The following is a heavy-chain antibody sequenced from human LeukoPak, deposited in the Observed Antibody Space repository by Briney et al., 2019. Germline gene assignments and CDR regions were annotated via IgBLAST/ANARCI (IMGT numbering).Heavy chain of an antibody. Sequence: PGGSLRLSCTASGFTFGDYAVSWVRQAPGKGLEWVGFIRSKAYGGTTEYAASVKSRFTISRDDSKSTAYLQMNSLKTEDTAVYYCTTHGASYYFDYWGQGTLVTVSS. V-gene: IGHV3-49*04. CDR3: TTHGASYYFDY. D-gene: IGHD6-6*01. J-gene: IGHJ4*02. CDR1: GFTFGDYA. CDR2: IRSKAYGGTT.